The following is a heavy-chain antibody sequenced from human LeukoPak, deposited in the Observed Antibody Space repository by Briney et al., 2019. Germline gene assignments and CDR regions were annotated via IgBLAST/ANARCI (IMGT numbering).Heavy chain of an antibody. CDR1: GFSLSTSGMC. Sequence: SGPTLLNPTPTLTLTCTFSGFSLSTSGMCVSWIRQPPGKALEWLAPIDWDDDKYYSTSLKTRLTISKDTSKNQVVLTMTNMDPVDTATFYCARNYYGSGRYYNSDYWGQGTLVTVSS. V-gene: IGHV2-70*01. CDR3: ARNYYGSGRYYNSDY. D-gene: IGHD3-10*01. J-gene: IGHJ4*02. CDR2: IDWDDDK.